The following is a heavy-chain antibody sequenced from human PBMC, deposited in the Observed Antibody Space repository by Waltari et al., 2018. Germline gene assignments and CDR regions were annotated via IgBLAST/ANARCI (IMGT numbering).Heavy chain of an antibody. CDR1: GGTFSSYA. Sequence: QVQLVQSGAEVKKPGSSVKVSCKASGGTFSSYAISWVRQAPGQGLEWIGWIIPILGIANCAQKFQGRVTITADESTSTAYMELSSLRSEDTAVYYCARSNYGDYGLDPWGQGTLVTVSS. J-gene: IGHJ5*02. V-gene: IGHV1-69*04. D-gene: IGHD4-17*01. CDR3: ARSNYGDYGLDP. CDR2: IIPILGIA.